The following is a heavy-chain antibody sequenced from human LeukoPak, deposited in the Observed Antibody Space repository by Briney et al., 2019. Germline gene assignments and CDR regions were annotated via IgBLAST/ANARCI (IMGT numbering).Heavy chain of an antibody. CDR1: GYTFTGYY. D-gene: IGHD3-3*01. CDR2: INPNSGGT. CDR3: ARELGVVIIGAAFDI. Sequence: GASVTVSYKASGYTFTGYYMHWVRQAPGQGLEWMGWINPNSGGTNYAQKFQGRVTMTRDTSISTAYMELSRLRSDDTAVYYCARELGVVIIGAAFDIWGQGTMVTVSS. J-gene: IGHJ3*02. V-gene: IGHV1-2*02.